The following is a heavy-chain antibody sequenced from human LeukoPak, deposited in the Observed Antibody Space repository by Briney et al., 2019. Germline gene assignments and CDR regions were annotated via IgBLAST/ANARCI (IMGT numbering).Heavy chain of an antibody. Sequence: SETLSLTCTVPGGSISSGAYYWSWIRQPPGKDLEWIGYIFYSGNAYYNPSLKTRVTISVDTSKNQFSLKLNSVTAADTAVYYCARDYAGAFDIWGQGTMVTVSS. V-gene: IGHV4-30-4*08. D-gene: IGHD4-17*01. CDR2: IFYSGNA. J-gene: IGHJ3*02. CDR1: GGSISSGAYY. CDR3: ARDYAGAFDI.